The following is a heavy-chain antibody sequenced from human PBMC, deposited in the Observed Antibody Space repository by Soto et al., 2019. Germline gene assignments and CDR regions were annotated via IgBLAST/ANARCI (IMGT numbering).Heavy chain of an antibody. CDR1: GGSISSSSYY. J-gene: IGHJ6*02. V-gene: IGHV4-39*07. CDR3: ARDLVGNTADGGSYYYYYGMDV. Sequence: ETLSLTCTVSGGSISSSSYYWGWIRQPPGKGLEWIGSIYYSGSTYYNPSLKSRVTISVDTSKNQFSLKLSSVTAADTAVYYCARDLVGNTADGGSYYYYYGMDVWGQGTTVTVSS. CDR2: IYYSGST. D-gene: IGHD5-18*01.